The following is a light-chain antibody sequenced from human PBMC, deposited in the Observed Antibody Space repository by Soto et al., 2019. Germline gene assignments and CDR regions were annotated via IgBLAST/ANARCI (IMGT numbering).Light chain of an antibody. CDR1: NIGRKS. J-gene: IGLJ3*02. CDR2: YDS. CDR3: QVWDTSSDHVV. V-gene: IGLV3-21*01. Sequence: SYELTQPPSVSVAPGKTATITCGGNNIGRKSVYWYQQKPGLAPVLVISYDSDRPSGIPERFSGSNSGITATLTISRVAAGDEADYYCQVWDTSSDHVVFGGGTKVTVL.